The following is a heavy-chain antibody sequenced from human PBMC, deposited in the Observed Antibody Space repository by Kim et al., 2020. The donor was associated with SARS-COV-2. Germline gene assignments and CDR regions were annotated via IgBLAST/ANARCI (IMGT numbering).Heavy chain of an antibody. D-gene: IGHD5-18*01. V-gene: IGHV3-21*01. CDR1: GFTFSSYS. CDR3: ARVGNTAMDAFDY. J-gene: IGHJ4*02. CDR2: ISSSSSYI. Sequence: GGSLRLSCAASGFTFSSYSMNWVRQAPGKGLEWVSSISSSSSYIYYADSVKGRFTISRDNAKNSLYLQMNSLRAEDTAVYYCARVGNTAMDAFDYWGQGTLVTVSS.